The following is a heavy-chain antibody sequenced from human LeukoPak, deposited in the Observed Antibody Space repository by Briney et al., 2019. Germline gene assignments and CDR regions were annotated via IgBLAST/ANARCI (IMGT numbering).Heavy chain of an antibody. Sequence: ASVYVSCKLSVYTSTSVVVSSGGPSPGQGREWMGWISTYNGNASYVQSLQGRVTLTTDTSTTTAYMELRRLTSDDTAVYYCAREAYTTGADYWGQGTLVTVSS. CDR2: ISTYNGNA. V-gene: IGHV1-18*01. J-gene: IGHJ4*02. CDR1: VYTSTSVV. D-gene: IGHD3-16*01. CDR3: AREAYTTGADY.